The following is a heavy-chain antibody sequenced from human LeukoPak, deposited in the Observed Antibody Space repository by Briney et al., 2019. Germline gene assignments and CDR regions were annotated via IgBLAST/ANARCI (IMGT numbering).Heavy chain of an antibody. V-gene: IGHV1-69*05. Sequence: SVKVACKASGGTFSSYAISWVRQAPGQGLEWMGGIIPIFGTAYYAQKFQGRVTITTDESTSTAYMELSSLRSEDTAVYYCASKVAYGDPVGMDVWGQGTTVTLSS. D-gene: IGHD4-17*01. CDR2: IIPIFGTA. CDR1: GGTFSSYA. CDR3: ASKVAYGDPVGMDV. J-gene: IGHJ6*02.